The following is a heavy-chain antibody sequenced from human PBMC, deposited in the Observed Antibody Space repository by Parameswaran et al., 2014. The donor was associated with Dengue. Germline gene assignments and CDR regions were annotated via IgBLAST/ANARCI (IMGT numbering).Heavy chain of an antibody. CDR2: IIPIFGTA. CDR3: ARGGEYYDILTGYSKTEPYYFDY. J-gene: IGHJ4*02. V-gene: IGHV1-69*01. Sequence: SWVRQAPGQGLEWMGGIIPIFGTANYAQKFQGRVTITADESTSTAYMELSSLRSEDTAVYYCARGGEYYDILTGYSKTEPYYFDYWGQGTLVTVSS. D-gene: IGHD3-9*01.